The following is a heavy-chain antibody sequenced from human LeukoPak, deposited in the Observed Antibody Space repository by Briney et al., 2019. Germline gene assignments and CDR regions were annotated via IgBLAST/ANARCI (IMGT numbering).Heavy chain of an antibody. D-gene: IGHD2-2*01. V-gene: IGHV4-59*01. CDR3: ARGIVVVPAAMVIGWFDP. Sequence: SENLSLTCTVSGGSISSYYWSWIRQPPGKGLEWIGYIYYSGSTNYNPSLKSRVTISVDTSKNQFSLKLSSVTAADTAVYYCARGIVVVPAAMVIGWFDPWGQGTLVTVSS. CDR2: IYYSGST. J-gene: IGHJ5*02. CDR1: GGSISSYY.